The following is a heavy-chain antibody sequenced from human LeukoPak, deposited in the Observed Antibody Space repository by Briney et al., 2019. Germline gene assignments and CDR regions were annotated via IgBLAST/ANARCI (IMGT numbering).Heavy chain of an antibody. D-gene: IGHD5-18*01. CDR3: AREALSGYSYGYGIDY. Sequence: SETLSLTCTVSGYSISSGYYWGWIRQPPGKGLEWIGSIYHSGSTYYNPSLKSRVTISVDTSKNQFSLKLSSVTAADTAVYYCAREALSGYSYGYGIDYWGQGTLVTVSS. V-gene: IGHV4-38-2*02. CDR1: GYSISSGYY. J-gene: IGHJ4*02. CDR2: IYHSGST.